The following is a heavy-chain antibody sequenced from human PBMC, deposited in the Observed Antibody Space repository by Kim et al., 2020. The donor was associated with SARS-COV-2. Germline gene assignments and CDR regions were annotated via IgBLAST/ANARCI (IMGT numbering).Heavy chain of an antibody. D-gene: IGHD6-13*01. V-gene: IGHV3-23*01. J-gene: IGHJ4*02. Sequence: STYKDDAVKGRFTISRDNSKNTLYLQMNSLRAEDTAVYYCVAAAGTGYFDYWGQGTLVTVSS. CDR3: VAAAGTGYFDY. CDR2: ST.